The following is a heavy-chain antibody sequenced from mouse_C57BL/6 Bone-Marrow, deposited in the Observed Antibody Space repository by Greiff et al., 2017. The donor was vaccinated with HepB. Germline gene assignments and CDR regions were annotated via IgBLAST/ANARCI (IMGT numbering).Heavy chain of an antibody. V-gene: IGHV1-26*01. Sequence: LVEPGASVKISCQASGYTFTDYYMNWVKQSHGKSLEWIGDINPNNGGTSYNQKFKGKATLTVDKSSSTAYMELRSLTSEDSAVYYCATSEGWGQGTTLTVSS. J-gene: IGHJ2*01. CDR2: INPNNGGT. CDR1: GYTFTDYY. CDR3: ATSEG. D-gene: IGHD6-1*01.